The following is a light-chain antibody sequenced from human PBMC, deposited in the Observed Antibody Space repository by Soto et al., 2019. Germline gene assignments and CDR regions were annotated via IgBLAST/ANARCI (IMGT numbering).Light chain of an antibody. CDR1: QSLSSY. V-gene: IGKV3-11*01. Sequence: EILLTQSPATLSLSPGERSTLSCRASQSLSSYLAWYQQKPDQAPSLLSYDASNRATGIPDRLSGRGSGTDFTLTISSLEPEDFSICYCQQCGALPLTFGGGTRVEIK. CDR2: DAS. J-gene: IGKJ4*01. CDR3: QQCGALPLT.